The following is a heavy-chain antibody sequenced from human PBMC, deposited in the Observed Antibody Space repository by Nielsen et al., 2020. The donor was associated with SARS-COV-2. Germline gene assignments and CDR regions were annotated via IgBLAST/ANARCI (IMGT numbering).Heavy chain of an antibody. CDR2: IYYSGST. Sequence: SETLSLTCTVSGGSISSYYWSWIRQHPGKGLEWIGYIYYSGSTYYNPSLKSRVTISVDTSKNQFSLKLSSVTAADTAVYYCARLYGDYYYYMDVWGKGTTVTVSS. V-gene: IGHV4-59*06. CDR3: ARLYGDYYYYMDV. J-gene: IGHJ6*03. CDR1: GGSISSYY. D-gene: IGHD4-17*01.